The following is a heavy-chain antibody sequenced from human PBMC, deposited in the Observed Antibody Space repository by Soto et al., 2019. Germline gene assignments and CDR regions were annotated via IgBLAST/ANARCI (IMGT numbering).Heavy chain of an antibody. Sequence: GGSLRLSCAASGFTFNTHWMHWVRQAPGKGLVWVSRINSDGSITDYADSVKGRFSISRDNPRNTLYLQMNSLSPEDTAVYYCARAMASVGAAAKGDFWGQGTLVTVSS. CDR2: INSDGSIT. V-gene: IGHV3-74*01. CDR1: GFTFNTHW. CDR3: ARAMASVGAAAKGDF. J-gene: IGHJ4*02. D-gene: IGHD1-26*01.